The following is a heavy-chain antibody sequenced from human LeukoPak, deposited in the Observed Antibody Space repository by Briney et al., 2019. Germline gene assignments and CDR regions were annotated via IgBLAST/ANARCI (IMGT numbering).Heavy chain of an antibody. CDR1: GYTFTSYG. CDR3: ARLSGYDWEFGMDV. V-gene: IGHV1-18*01. D-gene: IGHD5-12*01. CDR2: ISACNGNT. J-gene: IGHJ6*02. Sequence: GASVKVSCKASGYTFTSYGISWVRQAPGQGLEWMGWISACNGNTNYAQKLQSRVTMTTDTSTSTAYMELRSLRSDDTAVYYCARLSGYDWEFGMDVWGQGTTVTVSS.